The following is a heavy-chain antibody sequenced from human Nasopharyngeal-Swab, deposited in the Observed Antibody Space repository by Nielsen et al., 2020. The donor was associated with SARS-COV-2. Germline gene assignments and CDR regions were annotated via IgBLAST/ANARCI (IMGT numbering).Heavy chain of an antibody. CDR2: INSDGSST. J-gene: IGHJ3*02. Sequence: GSLKISCAASGFTFSSYWMHWVRQAPGKGLVWVSRINSDGSSTSYADSVKGRFTISRDNAKNTLYLQMNSLRAEDTAVYYCARISGSYLTDAFDIWGQGTMVTVSS. CDR3: ARISGSYLTDAFDI. D-gene: IGHD1-26*01. CDR1: GFTFSSYW. V-gene: IGHV3-74*01.